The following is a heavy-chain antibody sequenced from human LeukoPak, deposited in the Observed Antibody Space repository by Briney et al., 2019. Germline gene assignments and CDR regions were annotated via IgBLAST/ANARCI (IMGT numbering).Heavy chain of an antibody. Sequence: SETLSLTCAVYGGSFSGYYWSWIRQPPGKGLEWIGEINHSGSTNYNPSLKSRVTISADTSKNQFSLKLSSVTAADTAVYYCATCGGGIAAAGSLDYWGQGTQVTVSS. CDR3: ATCGGGIAAAGSLDY. J-gene: IGHJ4*02. D-gene: IGHD6-13*01. V-gene: IGHV4-34*01. CDR2: INHSGST. CDR1: GGSFSGYY.